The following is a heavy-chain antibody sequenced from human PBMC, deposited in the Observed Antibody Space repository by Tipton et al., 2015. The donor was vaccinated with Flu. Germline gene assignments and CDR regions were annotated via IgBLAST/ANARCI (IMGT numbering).Heavy chain of an antibody. Sequence: QLVQSGAEVKKPGSSVKVSCKASGGTFSSYAISWVRQAPGQGLEWMGRIIPILGIANYAQKFQGRVTITADKSTSTAYMELSSLRSEDTAVYYWARDGGCSGGSCYSYYYYGMDVWGQGTTVTVSS. V-gene: IGHV1-69*09. J-gene: IGHJ6*02. D-gene: IGHD2-15*01. CDR1: GGTFSSYA. CDR3: ARDGGCSGGSCYSYYYYGMDV. CDR2: IIPILGIA.